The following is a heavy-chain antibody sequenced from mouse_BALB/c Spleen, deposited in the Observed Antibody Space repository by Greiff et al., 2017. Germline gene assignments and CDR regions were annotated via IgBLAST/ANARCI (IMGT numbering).Heavy chain of an antibody. CDR2: ISYDGSN. Sequence: EVKLQESGPGLVKPSQSLSLTCSVTGYSITSGYYWNWIRQFPGNKLEWMGYISYDGSNNYNPSLKNRISITRDTSKNQFFLKLNSVTTEDTATYYCARDRYDAMDYWGQGTSVTVSS. CDR1: GYSITSGYY. J-gene: IGHJ4*01. CDR3: ARDRYDAMDY. D-gene: IGHD2-14*01. V-gene: IGHV3-6*02.